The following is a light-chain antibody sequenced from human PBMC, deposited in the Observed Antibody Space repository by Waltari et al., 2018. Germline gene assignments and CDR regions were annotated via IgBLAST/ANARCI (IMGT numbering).Light chain of an antibody. V-gene: IGLV2-8*01. CDR2: EVT. J-gene: IGLJ2*01. CDR1: SSAGGGYHS. Sequence: QPPLQQPPSAAASAGQSVTLSSATTSSAGGGYHSVSWYQQHPGKAPKLMIYEVTKRPSGVPNRFSGSKSGNTASLTVSGLQAADEADYYCSSYAGSKYLVFGGGTKLTVL. CDR3: SSYAGSKYLV.